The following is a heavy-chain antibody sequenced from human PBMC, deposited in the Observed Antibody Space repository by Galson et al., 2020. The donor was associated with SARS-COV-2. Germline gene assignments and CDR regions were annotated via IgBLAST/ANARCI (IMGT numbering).Heavy chain of an antibody. Sequence: SETLSLTGTVSGGSISSSSYYWGWIRQPPGKGLEWIGSIYYSGSTYYNPSLKSRVTISVDTSKNQFSLKLSSVTAADTAVYYCARVQSTIGWFDPWGQGTLVTVSS. CDR1: GGSISSSSYY. V-gene: IGHV4-39*07. CDR2: IYYSGST. D-gene: IGHD2-2*01. CDR3: ARVQSTIGWFDP. J-gene: IGHJ5*02.